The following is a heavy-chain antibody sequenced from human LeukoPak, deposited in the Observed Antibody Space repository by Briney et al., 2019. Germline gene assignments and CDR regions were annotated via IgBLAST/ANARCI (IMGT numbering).Heavy chain of an antibody. V-gene: IGHV3-48*04. D-gene: IGHD2-2*01. CDR2: ISKSSDRI. CDR3: ARDLLNDEGSSYFFDQ. CDR1: GFTFSSYS. J-gene: IGHJ4*02. Sequence: GGSLRLSCAASGFTFSSYSMNWVRQAPGKGLERVSYISKSSDRIYHADSVKGRFTISRDNAKNSLYLQMDSLRAEDTAVYYCARDLLNDEGSSYFFDQWGQGTLVTVSS.